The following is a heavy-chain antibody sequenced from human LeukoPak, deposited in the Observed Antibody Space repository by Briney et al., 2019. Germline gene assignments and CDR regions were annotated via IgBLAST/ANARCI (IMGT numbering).Heavy chain of an antibody. Sequence: PSQTLSLTCTVSGGSFTSRSYYWAWIRQHPAKGLEWIGNIYYSGTTYYNPSLKSRVTLSIDTSKNQFSLSLRSVTAADTAVYYCAREIAAAGARGWFDPWGQGTLVTASS. V-gene: IGHV4-31*03. D-gene: IGHD6-13*01. CDR2: IYYSGTT. CDR3: AREIAAAGARGWFDP. CDR1: GGSFTSRSYY. J-gene: IGHJ5*02.